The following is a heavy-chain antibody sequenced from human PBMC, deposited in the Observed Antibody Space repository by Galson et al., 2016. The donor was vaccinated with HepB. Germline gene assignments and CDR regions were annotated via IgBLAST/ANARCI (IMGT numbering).Heavy chain of an antibody. V-gene: IGHV3-72*01. Sequence: SLRLSCAASGFTFSDHYMDWVRQAPGKGLEWIGRCRHRRYSYSTEYAASVKGRFSVSRDASKDSLYLKMNSLKSDDTAVYYCTRVRGATDGYNPYDSWGQGTLVTVSS. D-gene: IGHD5-24*01. CDR2: CRHRRYSYST. CDR3: TRVRGATDGYNPYDS. CDR1: GFTFSDHY. J-gene: IGHJ4*02.